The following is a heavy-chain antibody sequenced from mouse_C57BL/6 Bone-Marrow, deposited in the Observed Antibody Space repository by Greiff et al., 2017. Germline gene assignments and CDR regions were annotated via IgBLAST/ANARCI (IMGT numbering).Heavy chain of an antibody. CDR2: ILPSIGRT. Sequence: QVQLQQSGSDLRRPGSSVKLSCKDFDSEVFPIAYMSWVRQKPGHGFEWIGCILPSIGRTIYGEKFEDKATLDADTLSNTAYLELNSLTSEDSAIYYCARLGSYYVDYWGQGTTLTVSS. V-gene: IGHV15-2*01. D-gene: IGHD4-1*01. CDR1: DSEVFPIAY. J-gene: IGHJ2*01. CDR3: ARLGSYYVDY.